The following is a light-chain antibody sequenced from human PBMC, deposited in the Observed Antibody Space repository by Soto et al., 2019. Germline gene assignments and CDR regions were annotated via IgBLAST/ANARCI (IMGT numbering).Light chain of an antibody. CDR2: AAS. Sequence: DIQMTQSPSSLSASVGDRVTIICRASQSISGYLNWYQQKPGRAPSLLIYAASGLQSGVPSRFSGSGSGTDFTLTISSLHPEDFATYYCQQSYSFPHTFGGGTKVEIK. CDR1: QSISGY. CDR3: QQSYSFPHT. V-gene: IGKV1-39*01. J-gene: IGKJ4*01.